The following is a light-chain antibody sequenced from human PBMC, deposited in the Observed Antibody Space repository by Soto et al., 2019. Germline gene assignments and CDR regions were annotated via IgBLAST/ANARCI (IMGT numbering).Light chain of an antibody. CDR3: LQDYNYPRT. CDR1: QSVSYTF. Sequence: EIVLTHSPGTLSLSPWEIATLSCRASQSVSYTFLAWYQQKPGQAPRLLIHGTFSGATGIPDRFSGSGSGTEFTLTISSLQPEDFATYYCLQDYNYPRTFGQGTKVDIK. J-gene: IGKJ1*01. CDR2: GTF. V-gene: IGKV3-20*01.